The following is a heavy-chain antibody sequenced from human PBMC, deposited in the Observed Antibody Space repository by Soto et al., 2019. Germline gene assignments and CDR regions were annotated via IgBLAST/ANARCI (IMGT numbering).Heavy chain of an antibody. Sequence: SETLSLTCTFSGGSISSGGYYLSWIRQHPGKGLEWIGYIYYGGSIYYNPSLKSRVIISVDTAKNQFSLRLSSVTAADTAVYYCTGAYYDINGYSLDPWGQGTSVTVS. CDR1: GGSISSGGYY. D-gene: IGHD3-22*01. V-gene: IGHV4-61*08. CDR2: IYYGGSI. CDR3: TGAYYDINGYSLDP. J-gene: IGHJ5*02.